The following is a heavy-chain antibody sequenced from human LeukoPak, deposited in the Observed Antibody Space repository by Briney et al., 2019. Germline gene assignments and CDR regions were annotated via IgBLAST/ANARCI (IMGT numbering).Heavy chain of an antibody. CDR1: GFTFSDYY. CDR2: ISSSSSYT. CDR3: AGGGRRDGYNGAFDI. Sequence: GRSLRLSCAASGFTFSDYYMSWIRQAPGKGLEWVSYISSSSSYTNHADSVKGRFTISRDNAKNSLYLQMNSLRAEDTAVYYCAGGGRRDGYNGAFDIWGQGTMVTVSS. V-gene: IGHV3-11*03. D-gene: IGHD5-24*01. J-gene: IGHJ3*02.